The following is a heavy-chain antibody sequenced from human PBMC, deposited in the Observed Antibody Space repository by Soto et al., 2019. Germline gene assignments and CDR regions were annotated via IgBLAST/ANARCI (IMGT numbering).Heavy chain of an antibody. CDR3: ARDPGAFGEIWDF. V-gene: IGHV1-2*02. CDR1: GYTFTGHY. J-gene: IGHJ4*02. Sequence: QVRLVQSGAEVKRPGASVKVSCKASGYTFTGHYIYWVRQAPGQGLEWVGWINPNTGDTNYAQKFQGRVYMTRDTSIDTTYMDLSRLRADDTAVYYCARDPGAFGEIWDFWGQGTLVTVSS. D-gene: IGHD3-10*01. CDR2: INPNTGDT.